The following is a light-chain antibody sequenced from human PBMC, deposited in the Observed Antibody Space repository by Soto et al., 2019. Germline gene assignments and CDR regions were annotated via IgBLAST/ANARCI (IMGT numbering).Light chain of an antibody. CDR1: QSIGDS. V-gene: IGKV1-5*01. J-gene: IGKJ1*01. CDR2: DVS. CDR3: QQYNGYSRT. Sequence: DIQMTQSPSTLSASVGDGVTITCRASQSIGDSLAWYQQKPGKAPYLLISDVSSLERGVPSRFSGSGSGTEFTLTISSMQPDDFATFYCQQYNGYSRTFGQGTKVDI.